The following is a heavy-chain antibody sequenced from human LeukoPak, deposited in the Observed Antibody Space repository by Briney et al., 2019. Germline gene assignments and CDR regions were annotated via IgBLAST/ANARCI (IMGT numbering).Heavy chain of an antibody. J-gene: IGHJ4*02. CDR1: GYTFTSYY. V-gene: IGHV1-46*01. D-gene: IGHD5-18*01. Sequence: ASVKVSCKASGYTFTSYYMHWVRRAPGQGLEWMGIINPSGGSTSYAQKFQGRVTMTRDTSTSTVYMELSSLRSEDTDVYYCAREPVLVDTAMVWDYWGQGTLVTVSS. CDR3: AREPVLVDTAMVWDY. CDR2: INPSGGST.